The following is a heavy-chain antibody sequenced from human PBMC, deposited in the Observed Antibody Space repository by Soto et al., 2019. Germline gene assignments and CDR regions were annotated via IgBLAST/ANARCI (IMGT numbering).Heavy chain of an antibody. D-gene: IGHD6-25*01. V-gene: IGHV4-59*11. CDR2: VYFSGNT. J-gene: IGHJ5*02. CDR3: GSVRPSGYVLS. Sequence: SETLSLTCTVSGGSLSSHYWTWIRQSPGKGLEWIGYVYFSGNTNYNPSLKSRVTISIDTSKNQFPLRLASVTAADTAFYYCGSVRPSGYVLSWGQGTLVTVSS. CDR1: GGSLSSHY.